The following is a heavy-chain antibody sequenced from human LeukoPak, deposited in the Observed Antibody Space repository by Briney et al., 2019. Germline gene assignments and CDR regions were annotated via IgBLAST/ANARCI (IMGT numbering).Heavy chain of an antibody. Sequence: SETLSLTCPVSGGSISSSSYYWGWIRPPPGKGREWMGCMFYSGSIYYNPSLKNRVTISMDMSKNQFSLKLSPVTAADTAVYFCAREVPGYCSGGSYTNWDYFDYWGQGTLVTVSS. D-gene: IGHD2-15*01. J-gene: IGHJ4*02. CDR2: MFYSGSI. CDR1: GGSISSSSYY. V-gene: IGHV4-39*07. CDR3: AREVPGYCSGGSYTNWDYFDY.